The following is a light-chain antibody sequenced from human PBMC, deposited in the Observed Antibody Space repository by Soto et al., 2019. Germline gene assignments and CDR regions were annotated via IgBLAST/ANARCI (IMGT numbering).Light chain of an antibody. CDR3: QQYGSSPKT. J-gene: IGKJ1*01. CDR2: TAS. Sequence: EIVLTQSPGTLSLSPGERATLSCRASQSVSSNYLAWFQQKPGQAPRLLIYTASSRATGIPDRFSGSGSGTDFTLTISRLETEDFAVYYCQQYGSSPKTFGQGTKVEI. V-gene: IGKV3-20*01. CDR1: QSVSSNY.